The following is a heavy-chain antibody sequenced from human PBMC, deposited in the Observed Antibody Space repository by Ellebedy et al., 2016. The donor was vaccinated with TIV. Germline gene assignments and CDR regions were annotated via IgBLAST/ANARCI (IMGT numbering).Heavy chain of an antibody. CDR3: ARGPQYYYGSGYMDV. CDR2: IYYSGST. J-gene: IGHJ6*02. V-gene: IGHV4-31*03. CDR1: GGSISSGGYY. D-gene: IGHD3-10*01. Sequence: MPSETLSLTCTVSGGSISSGGYYWSWIRQHPGKGLEWIGYIYYSGSTYYNPSLKSRVTISVDTSKNQFSLKLSSVTAADTAVYYCARGPQYYYGSGYMDVWGQGTTVTVSS.